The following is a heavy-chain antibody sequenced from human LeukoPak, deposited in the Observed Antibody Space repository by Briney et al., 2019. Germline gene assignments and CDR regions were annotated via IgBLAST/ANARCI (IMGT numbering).Heavy chain of an antibody. V-gene: IGHV4-39*01. CDR1: SGSISSSSYY. Sequence: PSETLSLTCTVSSGSISSSSYYWGWIRQPPGKGLEWIGSSYYSGSTYYNPSLKSRVTISVDTSKNQFSLKLSSVTAADTAVYFCARLVTINKVTTARYWYFDLWGRGTLVTVSS. CDR3: ARLVTINKVTTARYWYFDL. D-gene: IGHD4-17*01. J-gene: IGHJ2*01. CDR2: SYYSGST.